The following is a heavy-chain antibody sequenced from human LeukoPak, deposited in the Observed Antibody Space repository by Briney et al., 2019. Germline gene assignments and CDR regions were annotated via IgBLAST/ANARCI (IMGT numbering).Heavy chain of an antibody. CDR3: ARRRYYDGSGYLE. CDR1: GDSVSRSDSY. V-gene: IGHV4-39*01. D-gene: IGHD3-22*01. CDR2: IYYSGRT. J-gene: IGHJ1*01. Sequence: SETLSLTCSVSGDSVSRSDSYSDWIRQPPGKGLEWIGTIYYSGRTYYSPSLKSRVTMSVDPSNNQFSLTLRSVTAADTAVSYCARRRYYDGSGYLEWGQGTLLSVSS.